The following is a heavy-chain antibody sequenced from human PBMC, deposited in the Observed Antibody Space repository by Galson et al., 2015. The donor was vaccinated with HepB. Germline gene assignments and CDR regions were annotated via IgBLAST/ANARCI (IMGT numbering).Heavy chain of an antibody. CDR2: IYHTGST. CDR3: ARVGEYGDYMIDY. J-gene: IGHJ4*02. CDR1: GGSISSGGYS. V-gene: IGHV4-30-2*01. D-gene: IGHD4-17*01. Sequence: TLSLTCAVSGGSISSGGYSWSWIRQPPGKGLEWIGYIYHTGSTYYNPSLKSRVTISVDRSKNQFSLKLTSVTAADTAVYYCARVGEYGDYMIDYWGQGTLVTVSS.